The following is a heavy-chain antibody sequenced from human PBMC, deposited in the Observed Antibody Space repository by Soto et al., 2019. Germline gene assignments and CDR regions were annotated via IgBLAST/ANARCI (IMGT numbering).Heavy chain of an antibody. CDR1: GYSFTSYW. J-gene: IGHJ5*02. CDR2: IDPSDSYT. CDR3: ARLPRITIFGVVKAANWFDP. D-gene: IGHD3-3*01. V-gene: IGHV5-10-1*01. Sequence: GESLKISCNGSGYSFTSYWISWVRQMPGKGLEWMGRIDPSDSYTNYSPSFQGHVTISADKSISTAYLQWSSLKASDTAMYYCARLPRITIFGVVKAANWFDPWGQGTLVTVSS.